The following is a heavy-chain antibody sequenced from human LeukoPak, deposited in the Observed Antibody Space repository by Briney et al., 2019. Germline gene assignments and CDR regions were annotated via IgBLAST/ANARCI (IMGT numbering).Heavy chain of an antibody. J-gene: IGHJ4*02. Sequence: QPGGSLRLSCAASGFTFSTYWMHWVRQDPGKGLVWVSRISSDASITSYANPVKGRFTISRDNAKNTLYLQMNSLRAEDTAVYYCAKVINFWSGYIYYFDYWGQGTLVTVSS. D-gene: IGHD3-3*01. CDR3: AKVINFWSGYIYYFDY. V-gene: IGHV3-74*01. CDR2: ISSDASIT. CDR1: GFTFSTYW.